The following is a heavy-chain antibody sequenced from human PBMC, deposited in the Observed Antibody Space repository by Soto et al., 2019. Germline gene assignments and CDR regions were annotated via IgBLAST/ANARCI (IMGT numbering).Heavy chain of an antibody. J-gene: IGHJ4*02. V-gene: IGHV3-23*01. Sequence: PGGSLRLSCAASGFTFSSYAMGWVRQAPGKGLEWVSAISGSGGSTYYADSVKVRFTISRDNSKNTLYLQMNSLRAEDTAVYYCAKGQYYYDSSGPSYFDYWGQGTLVTVSS. CDR2: ISGSGGST. D-gene: IGHD3-22*01. CDR3: AKGQYYYDSSGPSYFDY. CDR1: GFTFSSYA.